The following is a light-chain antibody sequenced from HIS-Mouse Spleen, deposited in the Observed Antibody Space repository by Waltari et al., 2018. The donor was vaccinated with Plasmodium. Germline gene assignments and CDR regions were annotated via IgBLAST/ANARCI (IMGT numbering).Light chain of an antibody. Sequence: AIRMTQSPSPFSASTGDSVTLTCRASQGISSYLAWYQQKPGKAPKLLIYAASTLQSGVPSRFSGSGSGTDFTLTISCLQSEDFATYYCQQYYSYLLTFGGGTKVEIK. CDR3: QQYYSYLLT. CDR2: AAS. J-gene: IGKJ4*01. CDR1: QGISSY. V-gene: IGKV1-8*01.